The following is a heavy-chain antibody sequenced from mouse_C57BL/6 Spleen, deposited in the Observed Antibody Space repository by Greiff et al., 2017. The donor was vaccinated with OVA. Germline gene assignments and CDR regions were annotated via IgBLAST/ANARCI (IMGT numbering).Heavy chain of an antibody. D-gene: IGHD1-1*01. CDR2: IYPGDGDT. J-gene: IGHJ2*01. Sequence: QVQLQQSGPELVKPGASVKISCKASGYAFSSSWMNWVKQRPGKGLEWIGRIYPGDGDTNYNGKFKGKATLTADKSSSTAYMQLSSLTSEDSAVYFCARSEGFYYVGWGQGTTLTVSS. CDR3: ARSEGFYYVG. V-gene: IGHV1-82*01. CDR1: GYAFSSSW.